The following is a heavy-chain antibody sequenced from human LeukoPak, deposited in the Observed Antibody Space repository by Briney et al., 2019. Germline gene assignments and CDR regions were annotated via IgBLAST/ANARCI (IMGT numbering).Heavy chain of an antibody. J-gene: IGHJ4*02. Sequence: QSGGSLRLSCAASGFTFSSYGMHWVRQAPGKGLEWVAVIWYDGSNKYYADSVKGRFTISRDNSKNTLYLQMNSLRAEDTAVYYCARDLLEMAPFDYWGQGTLVTVSS. CDR3: ARDLLEMAPFDY. V-gene: IGHV3-33*01. CDR2: IWYDGSNK. CDR1: GFTFSSYG. D-gene: IGHD5-24*01.